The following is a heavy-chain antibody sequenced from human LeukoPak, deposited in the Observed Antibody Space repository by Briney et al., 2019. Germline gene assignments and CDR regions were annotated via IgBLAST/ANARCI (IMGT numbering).Heavy chain of an antibody. D-gene: IGHD4-17*01. J-gene: IGHJ4*02. Sequence: SSETLSLTCTVSGGSIDSYYWSWIRQPPGKGLEWIGYIYYSGSTNYNPSLKSRVTISVDTSKNQFSLMLNSVTAADTAVYYCARDLSYGDSQSFDYWGQGTLVTVSS. CDR3: ARDLSYGDSQSFDY. V-gene: IGHV4-59*12. CDR1: GGSIDSYY. CDR2: IYYSGST.